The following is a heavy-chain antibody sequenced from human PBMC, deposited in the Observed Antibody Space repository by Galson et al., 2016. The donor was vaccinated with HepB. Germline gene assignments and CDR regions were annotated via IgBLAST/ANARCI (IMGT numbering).Heavy chain of an antibody. D-gene: IGHD3-16*01. CDR3: ARTRVSYVYYDH. CDR1: GFTFSDYD. J-gene: IGHJ4*02. CDR2: ISSASNYI. V-gene: IGHV3-11*03. Sequence: SLRLSCAASGFTFSDYDMTWIRQAPGKGLEWISYISSASNYINYADSVKGRFTISRDNAKSSLYLQMSSLRAEDTAVYYCARTRVSYVYYDHWGQGTPVTVSS.